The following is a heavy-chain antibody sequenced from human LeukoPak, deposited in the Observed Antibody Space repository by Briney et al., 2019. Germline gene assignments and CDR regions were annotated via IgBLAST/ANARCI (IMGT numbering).Heavy chain of an antibody. D-gene: IGHD1-14*01. Sequence: ASVKVSCKASGYTFTRYGISWVRQAPGQGLEWMGWIRVDNGDTDNAQKFQGRVTITTDTSSTTIYMELRSLRSDDTAVYYCAGVNLYYYYMDVWGKGTTVTVSS. J-gene: IGHJ6*03. CDR2: IRVDNGDT. CDR3: AGVNLYYYYMDV. CDR1: GYTFTRYG. V-gene: IGHV1-18*01.